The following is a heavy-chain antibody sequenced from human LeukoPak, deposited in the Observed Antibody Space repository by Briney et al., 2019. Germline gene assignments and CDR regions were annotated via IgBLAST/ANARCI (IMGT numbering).Heavy chain of an antibody. CDR2: INSDGSST. Sequence: PGGSLRLSCAASGFTFSSYWMHWVRQAPGKGLAWVSRINSDGSSTSYADSVKGRFTISRDNAKNTLYLQMNSLRAEDTAVYYCARAPSLLWFGELLPDYWGQGTLVTVSS. CDR1: GFTFSSYW. V-gene: IGHV3-74*01. CDR3: ARAPSLLWFGELLPDY. J-gene: IGHJ4*02. D-gene: IGHD3-10*01.